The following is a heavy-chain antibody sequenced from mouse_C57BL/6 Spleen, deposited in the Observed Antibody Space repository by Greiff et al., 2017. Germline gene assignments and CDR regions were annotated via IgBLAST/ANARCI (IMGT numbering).Heavy chain of an antibody. V-gene: IGHV1-26*01. CDR1: GYTFTDYY. J-gene: IGHJ2*01. CDR3: ARLRGNRYFDY. CDR2: INPKNGGT. Sequence: EVQLQQSGPELVKPGASVKISCKASGYTFTDYYMNWVKQSHGKSLEWIGDINPKNGGTSYNQKFKGKATLTVDNASRTAYMELRSLTSEDSAVYYCARLRGNRYFDYWGQGTTLTVSS. D-gene: IGHD2-1*01.